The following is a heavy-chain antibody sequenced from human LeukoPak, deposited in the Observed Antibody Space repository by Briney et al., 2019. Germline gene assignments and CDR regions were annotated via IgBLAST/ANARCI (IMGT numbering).Heavy chain of an antibody. Sequence: PGGTLRLSCAASGFTFSSYGMSWVRQAPGKGLEWVPAISGSGGSTYYADSVKGRFTISRDNSKNTLYLQMNSLRAEDTAVYYCAKDQGFGELPATLDYWGQGTLVTVSS. CDR2: ISGSGGST. CDR3: AKDQGFGELPATLDY. V-gene: IGHV3-23*01. CDR1: GFTFSSYG. J-gene: IGHJ4*02. D-gene: IGHD3-10*01.